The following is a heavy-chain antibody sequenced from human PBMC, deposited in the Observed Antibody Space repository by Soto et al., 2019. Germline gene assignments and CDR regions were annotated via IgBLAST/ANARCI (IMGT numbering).Heavy chain of an antibody. V-gene: IGHV3-23*01. J-gene: IGHJ4*02. Sequence: GGSLRLSCAASGFTFSSYAMSWVHQAPGKGLEWVSAISGSGGSTYYADSVKGRFTISRDNSKNTLYLQMNSLRAEDTAVYYCAKDSRGYCSSTSCPEFGYWGQGTLVTVSS. CDR1: GFTFSSYA. CDR3: AKDSRGYCSSTSCPEFGY. CDR2: ISGSGGST. D-gene: IGHD2-2*01.